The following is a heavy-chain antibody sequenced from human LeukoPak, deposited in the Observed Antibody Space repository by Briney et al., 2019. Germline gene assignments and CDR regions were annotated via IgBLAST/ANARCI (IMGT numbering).Heavy chain of an antibody. V-gene: IGHV1-24*01. CDR3: ATMRAYCGGDCQFFDY. Sequence: ASVKVSCKVSGYTLTELSMHWVRQAPGKGLEWMGGFDPEDGETIYAQKFQGRVTVTEDTSTDTAYMELSSLRSEDTAVYHCATMRAYCGGDCQFFDYWGQGTLVTVSS. D-gene: IGHD2-21*02. CDR2: FDPEDGET. CDR1: GYTLTELS. J-gene: IGHJ4*02.